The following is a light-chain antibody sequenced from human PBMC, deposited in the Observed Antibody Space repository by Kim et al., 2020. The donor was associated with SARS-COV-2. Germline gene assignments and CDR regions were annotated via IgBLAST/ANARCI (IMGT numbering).Light chain of an antibody. CDR1: QSVSSSY. J-gene: IGKJ5*01. V-gene: IGKV3-20*01. Sequence: EIVLTQSPGTLSLSPGERATLSCRASQSVSSSYLAWYQQKPGQAPRLLMYGASSRATGIPDRFSGSGSGTDFTLTISRLEPEDFAVYYCQQYDSSPTITFGQGTRLEIK. CDR2: GAS. CDR3: QQYDSSPTIT.